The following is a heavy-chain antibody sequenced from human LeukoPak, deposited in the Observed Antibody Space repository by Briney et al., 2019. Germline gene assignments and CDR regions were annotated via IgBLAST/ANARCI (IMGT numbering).Heavy chain of an antibody. CDR2: ISGSGGST. J-gene: IGHJ6*03. D-gene: IGHD1-26*01. V-gene: IGHV3-23*01. Sequence: GGTLRLSCAASGVTFSSYGMSWVRQAPGKGLEWVSAISGSGGSTYYADSVKGRFTISRDNAKNSLFLQMNSLRAEDTAVYFCARATWDPNYYYYMDVWGKGTTVTISS. CDR3: ARATWDPNYYYYMDV. CDR1: GVTFSSYG.